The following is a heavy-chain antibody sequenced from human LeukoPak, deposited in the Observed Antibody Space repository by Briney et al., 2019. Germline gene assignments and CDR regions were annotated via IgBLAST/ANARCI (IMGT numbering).Heavy chain of an antibody. Sequence: GGSLRLSCAASGFTFRNFGIHWVRQAQAKGPEWVAVISNDGSNKYYADSVRGRFTISRDNSKNTLYLQMNSLRAEDTAVYYCAIPDADAFDIWGQGTMVTVSS. CDR2: ISNDGSNK. CDR3: AIPDADAFDI. J-gene: IGHJ3*02. CDR1: GFTFRNFG. V-gene: IGHV3-30*03.